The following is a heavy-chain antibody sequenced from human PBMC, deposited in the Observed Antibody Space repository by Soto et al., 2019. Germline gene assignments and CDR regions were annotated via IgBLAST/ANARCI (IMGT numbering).Heavy chain of an antibody. V-gene: IGHV3-53*01. CDR3: AKDTMITFGGVIVIADYFDY. CDR2: IYSGGYT. J-gene: IGHJ4*02. Sequence: GGSLRLSCAVSGFTVSNNYMSWVRQAPGKGLEGVSVIYSGGYTAYGDSVRGRFTIPRDNSKNTLYLQMNSLRAEDTAVYYCAKDTMITFGGVIVIADYFDYWGQGTLVTVSS. CDR1: GFTVSNNY. D-gene: IGHD3-16*02.